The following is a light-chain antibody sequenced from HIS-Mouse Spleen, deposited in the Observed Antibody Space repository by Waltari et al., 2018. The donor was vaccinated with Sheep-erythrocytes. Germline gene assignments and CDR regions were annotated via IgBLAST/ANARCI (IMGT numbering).Light chain of an antibody. CDR2: DDS. Sequence: SYVLTQPPSVSVAPGQTARITCGGNNIGSTSVHWYQQKPGQAPVLFVYDDSDRHSGIPERFSGSNSGNTATLTISRVEAGDEADYYCQVWDSSSDHPYVFGTGTKVTVL. CDR3: QVWDSSSDHPYV. CDR1: NIGSTS. V-gene: IGLV3-21*02. J-gene: IGLJ1*01.